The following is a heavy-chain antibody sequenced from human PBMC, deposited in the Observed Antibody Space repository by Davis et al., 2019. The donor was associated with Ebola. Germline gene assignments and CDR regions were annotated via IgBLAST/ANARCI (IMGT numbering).Heavy chain of an antibody. D-gene: IGHD2-15*01. V-gene: IGHV3-48*02. CDR1: GFTFSNYE. CDR3: VSAGWDH. J-gene: IGHJ4*02. CDR2: ISDDSSST. Sequence: GESLKISCAASGFTFSNYEMNWVRQAPGKGLEWVSHISDDSSSTYYADSVKGRFTISRDNAKNSLYLQLNTLRDEDTAVYFCVSAGWDHWGQGTLVTVSS.